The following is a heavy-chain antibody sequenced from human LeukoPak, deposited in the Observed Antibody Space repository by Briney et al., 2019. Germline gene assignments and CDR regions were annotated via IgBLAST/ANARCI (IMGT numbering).Heavy chain of an antibody. CDR3: ARNGQYSSGWFDYYHGMDV. D-gene: IGHD6-19*01. V-gene: IGHV3-7*01. Sequence: GGSLRLSCAASGFTFSSYWMSWVRQAPGKGLEWVANIKHDGSEKYYVDSVKGRFTISRDNAKNSLYLQMNSLRAEDTAVYYCARNGQYSSGWFDYYHGMDVWGQGTTVTVSS. CDR1: GFTFSSYW. J-gene: IGHJ6*02. CDR2: IKHDGSEK.